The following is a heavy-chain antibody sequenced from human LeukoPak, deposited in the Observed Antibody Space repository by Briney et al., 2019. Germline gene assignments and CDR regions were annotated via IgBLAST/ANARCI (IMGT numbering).Heavy chain of an antibody. Sequence: PGGSLRLSCRASGFTFGDYVMTWVRQAPGKGLEWVGFIRSKVYGGTTEYAASAKGRFIISRDDSKSIACLQMNSLKTEDTAVYYCTRDYGGFDYWGQGTLVTVSS. J-gene: IGHJ4*02. V-gene: IGHV3-49*04. D-gene: IGHD4-23*01. CDR2: IRSKVYGGTT. CDR3: TRDYGGFDY. CDR1: GFTFGDYV.